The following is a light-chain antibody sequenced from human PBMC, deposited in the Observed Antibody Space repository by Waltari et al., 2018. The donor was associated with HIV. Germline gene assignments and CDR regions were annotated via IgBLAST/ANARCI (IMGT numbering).Light chain of an antibody. CDR1: ALPKQY. CDR2: EDG. Sequence: SYELTQPPSVSVSPGQTARIPCSGDALPKQYAYWYQQKPGQAPVVVVDEDGERPSGSPGRFSGSSAGTTVTLTSSGVQAEDEADYYCQSADSSGPYRVFGGGTKLTVL. CDR3: QSADSSGPYRV. J-gene: IGLJ3*02. V-gene: IGLV3-25*03.